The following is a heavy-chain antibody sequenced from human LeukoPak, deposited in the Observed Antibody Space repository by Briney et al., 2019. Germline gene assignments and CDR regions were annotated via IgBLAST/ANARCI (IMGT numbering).Heavy chain of an antibody. D-gene: IGHD4-17*01. J-gene: IGHJ4*02. Sequence: HGESLKISCKGSGYSFTSYWIGWVRQMPGKGLEWMGIIYPGDSDTRYSPSFQGQVTISADKSISTAYLQWSSLKASDTAMYYCATSLGVYGVPGGYFDYWGQGTLVTVSS. CDR2: IYPGDSDT. CDR3: ATSLGVYGVPGGYFDY. V-gene: IGHV5-51*01. CDR1: GYSFTSYW.